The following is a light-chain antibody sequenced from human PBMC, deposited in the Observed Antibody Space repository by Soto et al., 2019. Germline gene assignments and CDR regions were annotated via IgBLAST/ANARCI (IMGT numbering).Light chain of an antibody. CDR2: WAS. J-gene: IGKJ2*01. Sequence: DIVMTQSPDSLTVSLGERATINCKSSQSLLYSSNNKTYLAWYQRRPGQSPKMLIFWASARESGVPDRLAGSGSETDFTLTISSLQAEDAAVYYCQQYYSDFFTFGQGTRLEIK. V-gene: IGKV4-1*01. CDR1: QSLLYSSNNKTY. CDR3: QQYYSDFFT.